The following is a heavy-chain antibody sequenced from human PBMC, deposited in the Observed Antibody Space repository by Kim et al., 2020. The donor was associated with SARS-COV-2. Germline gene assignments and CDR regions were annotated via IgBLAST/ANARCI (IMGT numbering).Heavy chain of an antibody. CDR2: IYSGGNT. CDR1: GFTVSNNY. Sequence: GGSLRLSCAASGFTVSNNYMSWVRQAPGKGLEWVSVIYSGGNTYYVDSVKGRFTISRDNSKNTLYLQMHSLRAEDTAVYYCARDHTGGDYVLFGLDVWGQGATVTVSS. V-gene: IGHV3-66*01. J-gene: IGHJ6*02. D-gene: IGHD4-17*01. CDR3: ARDHTGGDYVLFGLDV.